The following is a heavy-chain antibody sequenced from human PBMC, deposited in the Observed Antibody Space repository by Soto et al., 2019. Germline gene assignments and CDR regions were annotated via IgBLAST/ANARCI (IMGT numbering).Heavy chain of an antibody. J-gene: IGHJ4*02. D-gene: IGHD2-8*01. CDR3: ATALGCISNSRTLDY. V-gene: IGHV1-69*01. CDR2: IIPVSGAA. Sequence: QVQLVQSGAEVKKPGSSVKVSCKASGGTFGSYAFSWVRQAPGQGLEWMGGIIPVSGAAHYAQKFQGRVTITADESSRTAYMELSSLSSQETAGYYCATALGCISNSRTLDYLGQGTRVIVSS. CDR1: GGTFGSYA.